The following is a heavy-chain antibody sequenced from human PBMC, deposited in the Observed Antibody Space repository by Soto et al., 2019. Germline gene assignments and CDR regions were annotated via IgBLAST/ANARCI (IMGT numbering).Heavy chain of an antibody. D-gene: IGHD3-10*01. V-gene: IGHV1-18*01. CDR3: AGEGGAPQYFLRKDR. CDR2: ISTYNGDT. J-gene: IGHJ6*02. Sequence: ASVKVSCKASGYTFTRSGISWVRQAPGQGLEWMGWISTYNGDTNYAQTFQGRVTMTTDTSTSTVHMEVRSLRSDDTAVYYCAGEGGAPQYFLRKDRWGQGTPVTVSS. CDR1: GYTFTRSG.